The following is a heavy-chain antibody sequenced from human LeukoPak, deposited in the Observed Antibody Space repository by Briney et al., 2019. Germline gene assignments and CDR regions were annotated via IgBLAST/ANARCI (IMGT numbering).Heavy chain of an antibody. Sequence: GGSLRLSCAASGFTFSSYMMSWVRQAPGKGLEWVSVIYSGGSTYYADSVKGRFTISRDNSKNTLYLQMNSLRAEDTAVYYCARDTPPAYCGGDCLDYWGQGTLVTVSS. CDR1: GFTFSSYM. CDR3: ARDTPPAYCGGDCLDY. V-gene: IGHV3-53*01. CDR2: IYSGGST. D-gene: IGHD2-21*02. J-gene: IGHJ4*02.